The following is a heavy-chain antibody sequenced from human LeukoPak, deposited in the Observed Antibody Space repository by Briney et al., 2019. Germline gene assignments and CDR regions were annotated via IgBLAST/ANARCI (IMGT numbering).Heavy chain of an antibody. D-gene: IGHD5-24*01. CDR3: ARVRDPYYYYMDV. Sequence: SETLSLTCTVSGGSISSYYWTWIRQPPGKGLEWIGYIYHSGTTYFNPSLESRVTISVDRSKNQFSLKLSSVTAADTAMYYCARVRDPYYYYMDVWGKGTTVTVSS. V-gene: IGHV4-59*12. CDR2: IYHSGTT. J-gene: IGHJ6*03. CDR1: GGSISSYY.